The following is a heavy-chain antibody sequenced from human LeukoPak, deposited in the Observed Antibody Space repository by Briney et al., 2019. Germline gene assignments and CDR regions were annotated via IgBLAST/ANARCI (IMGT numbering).Heavy chain of an antibody. CDR1: GFTFSSYS. CDR3: ASVGEYYYDSSGYYRDY. Sequence: GGSLRLSCAASGFTFSSYSMNWVRQAPGKGLEWVSYISSSSSTIYYADSVKGRFTISIDNAKNSLYLQMNSLRAEDTAVYYCASVGEYYYDSSGYYRDYWGQGTLVTVSS. V-gene: IGHV3-48*04. D-gene: IGHD3-22*01. J-gene: IGHJ4*02. CDR2: ISSSSSTI.